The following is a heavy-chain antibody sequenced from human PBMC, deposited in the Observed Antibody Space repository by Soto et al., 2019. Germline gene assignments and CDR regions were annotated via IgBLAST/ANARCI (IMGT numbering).Heavy chain of an antibody. CDR3: ARDTEAAAGTASPGH. D-gene: IGHD6-13*01. Sequence: QVQLVQSGAEVKKPGSSVKVSCKASGGTFSSYAISWVRQAPGQGLEWMGGIIPIFGTATYAQKFQGRVPITADDSPSTAYMELSSLRSEDTAVYYCARDTEAAAGTASPGHWGQGTLVTVSS. J-gene: IGHJ4*02. CDR1: GGTFSSYA. V-gene: IGHV1-69*12. CDR2: IIPIFGTA.